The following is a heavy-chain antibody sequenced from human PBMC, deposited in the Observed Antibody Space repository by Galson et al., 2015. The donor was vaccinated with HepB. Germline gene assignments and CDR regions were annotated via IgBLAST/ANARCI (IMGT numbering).Heavy chain of an antibody. CDR3: ASTSSSWYALPFDY. CDR2: IYSGGST. Sequence: SLRLSCAASGFTVSRNYMSWVRQAPGKGLEWVSVIYSGGSTYYADSVKGRFTISRHNSKNTLYLQMNSLRAEDTAVYYCASTSSSWYALPFDYWGQGTLVTVSS. J-gene: IGHJ4*02. CDR1: GFTVSRNY. D-gene: IGHD6-13*01. V-gene: IGHV3-53*04.